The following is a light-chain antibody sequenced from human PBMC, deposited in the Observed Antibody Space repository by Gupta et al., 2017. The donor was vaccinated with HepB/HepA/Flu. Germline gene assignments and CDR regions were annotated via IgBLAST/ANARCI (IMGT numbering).Light chain of an antibody. CDR1: QSVLYSSNNKNY. V-gene: IGKV4-1*01. J-gene: IGKJ1*01. CDR2: WAS. CDR3: QQDYSTWT. Sequence: DIVMTQSPDSLAVSLGERATINCKSSQSVLYSSNNKNYLAWYQQKPGQPPKLLIYWASTRESGVPDRFSGSGSGTDFTLTSSSLQAEDVAVYYCQQDYSTWTFGQGTKVEIK.